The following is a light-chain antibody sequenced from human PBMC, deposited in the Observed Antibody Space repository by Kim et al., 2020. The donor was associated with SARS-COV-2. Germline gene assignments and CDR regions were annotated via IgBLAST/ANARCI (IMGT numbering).Light chain of an antibody. V-gene: IGLV3-21*01. Sequence: PGKSASIICGGDNIGSRGVHWYQQKPGRAPLLVIYNDSERPSGIPERFSGSNAGNTATLTVSRVEAGDEADYFCQVWESNDDHRVFGGGTQLTVL. J-gene: IGLJ3*02. CDR3: QVWESNDDHRV. CDR2: NDS. CDR1: NIGSRG.